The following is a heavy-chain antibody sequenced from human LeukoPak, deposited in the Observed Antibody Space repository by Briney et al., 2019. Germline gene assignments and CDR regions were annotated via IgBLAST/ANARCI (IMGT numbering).Heavy chain of an antibody. Sequence: GRSLRLSCAASEFTFSIYGMHWVRQAPGKGLEWVAVISHDGTDKYYADSVKGRFTISRDNSKNTLYLQMNSLRAEDTAVYYCAKDRSSTWAFDYWGQGTLVTVSS. J-gene: IGHJ4*02. V-gene: IGHV3-30*18. D-gene: IGHD6-13*01. CDR1: EFTFSIYG. CDR3: AKDRSSTWAFDY. CDR2: ISHDGTDK.